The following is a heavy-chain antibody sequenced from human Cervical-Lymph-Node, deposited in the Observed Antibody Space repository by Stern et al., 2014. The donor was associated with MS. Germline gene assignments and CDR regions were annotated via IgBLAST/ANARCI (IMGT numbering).Heavy chain of an antibody. CDR1: GSTLTDFF. Sequence: DQLGESGAEVKKPGASVKVSCKVSGSTLTDFFMHWVRQPPGKGLEWMGGFDPEDGETIYAQKFQGRVTMTEDTSTDTAYMELSSLRSDDTAVYYCATDYNYWGQGTLVTVSS. V-gene: IGHV1-24*01. CDR3: ATDYNY. J-gene: IGHJ4*02. D-gene: IGHD3-10*01. CDR2: FDPEDGET.